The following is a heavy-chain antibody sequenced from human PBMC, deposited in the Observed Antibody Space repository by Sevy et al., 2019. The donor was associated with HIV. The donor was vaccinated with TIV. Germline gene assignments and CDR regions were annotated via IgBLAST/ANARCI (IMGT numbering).Heavy chain of an antibody. J-gene: IGHJ4*02. D-gene: IGHD3-3*01. CDR1: GFTFSSYA. Sequence: GGSLRLSCAASGFTFSSYAMHWVRQAPGKGLEWVAVISYDGSNKYYAESVKGRFTISRDNSKNTLYLQMNSLRAEDTAVYYCARDRVAIHSEYYFDYWGQGTLVTVSS. CDR2: ISYDGSNK. V-gene: IGHV3-30-3*01. CDR3: ARDRVAIHSEYYFDY.